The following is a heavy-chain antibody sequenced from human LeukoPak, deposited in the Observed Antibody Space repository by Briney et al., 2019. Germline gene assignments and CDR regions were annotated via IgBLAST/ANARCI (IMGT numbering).Heavy chain of an antibody. Sequence: SETLSLTCTVSGYSIRSGFYWGWIRQPPGKGLEWIGNIYHSGITYYTPSLKSRVTISVDTSKNQFSLKLSSVTAADTAVYYCARDGVYSGYDYYFDYWGQGTLVTVSS. CDR2: IYHSGIT. V-gene: IGHV4-38-2*02. CDR1: GYSIRSGFY. J-gene: IGHJ4*02. CDR3: ARDGVYSGYDYYFDY. D-gene: IGHD5-12*01.